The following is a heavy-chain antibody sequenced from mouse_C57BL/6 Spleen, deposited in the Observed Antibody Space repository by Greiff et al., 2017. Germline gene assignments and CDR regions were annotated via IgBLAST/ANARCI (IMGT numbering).Heavy chain of an antibody. V-gene: IGHV5-17*01. CDR2: ISSGSGTI. CDR3: ARENYYGSSHWYVGG. Sequence: VQLKESGGGLVKPGGSLKLSCAASGFTFSDYGMHWVRQAPEQGLEWVAYISSGSGTIYYADTVKGRFTITRDNAKNTLFMQMTSLRSEDTAMYYCARENYYGSSHWYVGGWGTGTTVTVAS. J-gene: IGHJ1*03. D-gene: IGHD1-1*01. CDR1: GFTFSDYG.